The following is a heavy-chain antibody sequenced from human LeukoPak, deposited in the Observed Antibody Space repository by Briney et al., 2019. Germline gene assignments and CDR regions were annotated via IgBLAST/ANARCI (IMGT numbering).Heavy chain of an antibody. D-gene: IGHD2-2*01. CDR2: ISGSGGST. CDR1: GFTFSSYA. Sequence: GGSLRLSCAASGFTFSSYAMSWVRQAPGKGLEWVSAISGSGGSTYYADSVKGRFTISRDNSKNTLYLQVNSLRAEDTAVYYCAKDLRCSSTSCYFGGDYWGQGTLVTVSS. J-gene: IGHJ4*02. V-gene: IGHV3-23*01. CDR3: AKDLRCSSTSCYFGGDY.